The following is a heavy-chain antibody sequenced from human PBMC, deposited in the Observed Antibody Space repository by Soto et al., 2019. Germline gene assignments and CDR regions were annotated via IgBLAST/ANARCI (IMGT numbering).Heavy chain of an antibody. J-gene: IGHJ6*02. V-gene: IGHV3-23*01. D-gene: IGHD4-17*01. Sequence: AGGSLRLSCAASGFTFSSYAMSWVRQAPGKGLEWVSAISGSGGSTYYPDSVKGRFTISRDNSKNTLYLQMNSLRAEDTAVYYCAKAGYGDYADYYDYGMDVWGPGTTFTVS. CDR3: AKAGYGDYADYYDYGMDV. CDR1: GFTFSSYA. CDR2: ISGSGGST.